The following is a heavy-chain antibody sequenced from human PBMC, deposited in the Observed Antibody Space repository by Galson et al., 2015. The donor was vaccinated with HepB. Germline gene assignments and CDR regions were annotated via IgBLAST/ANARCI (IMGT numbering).Heavy chain of an antibody. CDR1: GCTFSNYC. Sequence: SLRLSCAASGCTFSNYCMHWVRQAPGKGLEWVAMMWQDGSNKYYADSVKGRFSISRDNSKNALYLQMNSLRAEDTAMYYCAREDRYTYIVSCDYWGEGARVSVTS. V-gene: IGHV3-33*08. D-gene: IGHD5-18*01. CDR3: AREDRYTYIVSCDY. J-gene: IGHJ4*02. CDR2: MWQDGSNK.